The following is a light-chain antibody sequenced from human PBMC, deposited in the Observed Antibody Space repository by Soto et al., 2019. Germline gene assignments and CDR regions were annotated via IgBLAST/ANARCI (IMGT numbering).Light chain of an antibody. CDR2: DAS. CDR3: QQCLSTPPT. J-gene: IGKJ1*01. Sequence: DLQMTPSPSSLSASVGDRVSITCRASLSITTYLNGYQQKPGKAPQLLIYDASTLQSGVPSRFSGNGPGSDFTLTISSLLPKYFATYYCQQCLSTPPTFGQRTKAEIK. V-gene: IGKV1-39*01. CDR1: LSITTY.